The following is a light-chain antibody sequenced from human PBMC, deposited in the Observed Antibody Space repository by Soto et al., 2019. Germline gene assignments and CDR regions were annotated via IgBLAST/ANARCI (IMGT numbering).Light chain of an antibody. CDR2: DVS. Sequence: QSALTQPASVSGSPGQSITISCTGTSSDVGGYNYVSWYQHHPGKAPKLMIFDVSNRPSGVSNRFSGSKSGNTASLTISELQPEDVADYYSSSYTTSNTRQIVFGTGTKVTVL. V-gene: IGLV2-14*03. CDR3: SSYTTSNTRQIV. J-gene: IGLJ1*01. CDR1: SSDVGGYNY.